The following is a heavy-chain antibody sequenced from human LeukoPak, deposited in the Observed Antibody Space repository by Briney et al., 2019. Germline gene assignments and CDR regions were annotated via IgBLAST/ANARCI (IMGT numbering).Heavy chain of an antibody. CDR2: INKRGTT. CDR3: ARGLYNWNVYIFDN. V-gene: IGHV4-34*01. Sequence: SLTLSLTCAVYSGSFSGYYWSWIRQLPGKGREWIGEINKRGTTNYNPSLKSGVTISVKTPKTQLTLRLRSVTAADTPGYYCARGLYNWNVYIFDNWGLGTLVTVSS. J-gene: IGHJ4*02. D-gene: IGHD1-20*01. CDR1: SGSFSGYY.